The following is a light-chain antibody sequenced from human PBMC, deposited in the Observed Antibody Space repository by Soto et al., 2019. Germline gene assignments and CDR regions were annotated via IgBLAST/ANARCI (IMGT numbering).Light chain of an antibody. CDR1: QSVSRN. CDR3: QHYDHWPLT. CDR2: AAS. J-gene: IGKJ4*01. Sequence: EIVMTQSPVTLSVSPGESVTLSCRASQSVSRNLAWHQQKPGQAPRLLIYAASTRATGIPARFSGSGSGTDFTLTISSLQSEDFAVYYCQHYDHWPLTFGGGTKVEIK. V-gene: IGKV3-15*01.